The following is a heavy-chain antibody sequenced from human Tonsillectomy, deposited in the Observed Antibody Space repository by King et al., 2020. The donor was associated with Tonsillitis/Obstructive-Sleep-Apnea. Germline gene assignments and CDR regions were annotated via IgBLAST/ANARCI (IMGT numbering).Heavy chain of an antibody. CDR3: ARTTTVLDYYYYYYMDV. J-gene: IGHJ6*03. V-gene: IGHV4-59*01. Sequence: QLQESGPGLVKPSETLSLTCTVSGGSISSYYWSWIWQPPGKGLEWIGYIYYSGSTNYNPSLKSRVTISVDTSKNQFSLKLSSVTAADTAVYYCARTTTVLDYYYYYYMDVWGKGTTVTVSS. CDR2: IYYSGST. CDR1: GGSISSYY. D-gene: IGHD4-17*01.